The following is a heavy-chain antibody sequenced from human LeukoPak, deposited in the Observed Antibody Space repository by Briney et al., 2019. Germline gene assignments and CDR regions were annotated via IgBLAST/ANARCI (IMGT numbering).Heavy chain of an antibody. CDR2: ISGSGGST. CDR3: AKDQTRNYYGSGSYDY. CDR1: GGSISTNNYY. Sequence: ETLSLTCTVSGGSISTNNYYWAWMRQTPGKGLEWVSAISGSGGSTYYADSVKGRFTIYRDNSKNTLYLQMNSLRAEDTAVYYCAKDQTRNYYGSGSYDYWGQGTLVTVSS. D-gene: IGHD3-10*01. V-gene: IGHV3-23*01. J-gene: IGHJ4*02.